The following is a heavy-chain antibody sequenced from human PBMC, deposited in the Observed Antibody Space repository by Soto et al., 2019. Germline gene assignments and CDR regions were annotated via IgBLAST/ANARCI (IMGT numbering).Heavy chain of an antibody. CDR3: ARGGGTIYDHQTLDY. V-gene: IGHV3-53*01. CDR1: GFTVSSNY. CDR2: IYSGGST. D-gene: IGHD3-3*01. Sequence: GGSLRLSCAASGFTVSSNYMSWVRQAPGKGLEWVSVIYSGGSTYYADSVKGRFTISRDNSKNTLYLQVNSLRAEDTAVYYCARGGGTIYDHQTLDYWGQGTLVTVSS. J-gene: IGHJ4*02.